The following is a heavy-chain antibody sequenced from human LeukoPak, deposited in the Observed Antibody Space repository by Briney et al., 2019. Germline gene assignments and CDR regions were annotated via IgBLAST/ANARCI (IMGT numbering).Heavy chain of an antibody. J-gene: IGHJ4*02. CDR2: ISAYNGNT. CDR3: ASENYDYVWGSYRYPRN. D-gene: IGHD3-16*02. V-gene: IGHV1-18*01. CDR1: GYTFTSYG. Sequence: VASVKVSCKASGYTFTSYGISWVRQAPGQGLEWVGWISAYNGNTNYAQKLQGRVTMTTDTSTSTAYMELRSLRSEDTAVYYCASENYDYVWGSYRYPRNWGQGTLVTVSS.